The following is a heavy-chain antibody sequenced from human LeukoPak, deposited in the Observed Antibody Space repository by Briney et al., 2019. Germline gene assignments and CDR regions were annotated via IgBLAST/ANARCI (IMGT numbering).Heavy chain of an antibody. V-gene: IGHV4-39*07. Sequence: PSETPSLTCTVSGGSISSSSYYWGWIRQPPGKGLEWIGSIYYSGSTYYNPSLKSRVTISVDTSKNQCSLKLSSVTAADTAVYYCARGETGTTRVVDYWGQGTLVTVSS. CDR3: ARGETGTTRVVDY. J-gene: IGHJ4*02. D-gene: IGHD1-1*01. CDR2: IYYSGST. CDR1: GGSISSSSYY.